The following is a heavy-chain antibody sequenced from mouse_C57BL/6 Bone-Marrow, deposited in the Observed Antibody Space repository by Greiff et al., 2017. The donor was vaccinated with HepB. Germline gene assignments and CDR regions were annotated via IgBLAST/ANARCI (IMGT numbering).Heavy chain of an antibody. D-gene: IGHD1-1*01. J-gene: IGHJ4*01. CDR1: GFTFSSYG. V-gene: IGHV5-6*01. Sequence: EVMLVESGGDLVKPGGSLKLSCAASGFTFSSYGMSWVRQTPDKRLEWVATISSGGSYTYYPDSVKGRFTISRDNAKNTLYLQMSSLKSEDTAMYYCARQLRSRMDYWGQGTSVTVSS. CDR2: ISSGGSYT. CDR3: ARQLRSRMDY.